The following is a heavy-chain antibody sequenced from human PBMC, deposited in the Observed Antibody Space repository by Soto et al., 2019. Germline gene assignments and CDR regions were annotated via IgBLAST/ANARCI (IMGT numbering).Heavy chain of an antibody. V-gene: IGHV1-69*06. J-gene: IGHJ4*02. CDR1: GGTFSSYA. D-gene: IGHD3-10*01. Sequence: SVKVSCKASGGTFSSYAISWVRQAPGQGLEWMGGIIPIFGTANYAQKFQGRVTITADKSTSTAYMELSSLRSEDTAVYYCARSPAKLCFGEANFDYWGQGTLVTVSS. CDR2: IIPIFGTA. CDR3: ARSPAKLCFGEANFDY.